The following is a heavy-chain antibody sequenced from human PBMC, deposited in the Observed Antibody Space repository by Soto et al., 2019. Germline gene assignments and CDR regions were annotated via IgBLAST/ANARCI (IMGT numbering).Heavy chain of an antibody. J-gene: IGHJ4*02. CDR3: VRALKGNSYGYFY. D-gene: IGHD5-18*01. V-gene: IGHV3-48*02. CDR1: GLTFTTYN. Sequence: EVQMVESGGGLVQPGGSLRLSCAVSGLTFTTYNFNWVRQAPGKGLEWISFINPGSTTRHYADSVKGRFTISRDNAKNSLYLQMDSLTDADAAVYYCVRALKGNSYGYFYWGQGTLVTVSS. CDR2: INPGSTTR.